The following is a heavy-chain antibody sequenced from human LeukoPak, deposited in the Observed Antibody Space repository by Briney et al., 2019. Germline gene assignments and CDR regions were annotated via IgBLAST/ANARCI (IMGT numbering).Heavy chain of an antibody. CDR2: ISYDGSNK. J-gene: IGHJ5*02. CDR1: GFTFSSYA. D-gene: IGHD3-10*01. Sequence: PGRSLRLSCAASGFTFSSYATHWVRQAPGKGLEWVAVISYDGSNKYYADSVKGRFTISRDNSKNTLYLQMNSLRAEDTAVYYCGQSSPVLLWSWGQGTLVTVSS. V-gene: IGHV3-30-3*01. CDR3: GQSSPVLLWS.